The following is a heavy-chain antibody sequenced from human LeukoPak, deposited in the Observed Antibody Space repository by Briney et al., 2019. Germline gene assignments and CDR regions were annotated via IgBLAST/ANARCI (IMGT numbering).Heavy chain of an antibody. CDR1: GDSISSYY. CDR2: IHYSGSS. D-gene: IGHD4-11*01. CDR3: ARSIGGMTTVTNDY. Sequence: PSETLSLTCTVSGDSISSYYWSWIRQSPGKGLEWIGHIHYSGSSNYNPSLKSRVTISVDTSKNQFSLKLSSVTAADTAVYYCARSIGGMTTVTNDYWGQGTLVTVSS. J-gene: IGHJ4*02. V-gene: IGHV4-59*12.